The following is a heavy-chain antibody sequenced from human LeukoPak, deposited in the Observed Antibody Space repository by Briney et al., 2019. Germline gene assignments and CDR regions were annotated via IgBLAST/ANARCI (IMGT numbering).Heavy chain of an antibody. CDR3: ARVVRYDSREFDY. D-gene: IGHD3-22*01. Sequence: NPGGSLRLSCAASGFTFSSYWMSWVRQAPGKGLEWVANIKQDGSEKYYVDSVKGRFTISRDNAKNSLYLQMNSLRAEDTAVYYCARVVRYDSREFDYWGQGTLVTVSP. CDR2: IKQDGSEK. J-gene: IGHJ4*02. CDR1: GFTFSSYW. V-gene: IGHV3-7*01.